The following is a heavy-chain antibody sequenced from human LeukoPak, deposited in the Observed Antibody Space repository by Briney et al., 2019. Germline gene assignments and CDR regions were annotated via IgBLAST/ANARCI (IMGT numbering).Heavy chain of an antibody. D-gene: IGHD6-13*01. J-gene: IGHJ4*02. CDR3: ASSYVSSSWHHTDY. CDR1: GGSISSYY. Sequence: SETLSLTCTVSGGSISSYYWSWIRQPPGKGLEWIGYIYYSGSTNYNPSLKSRVTISVDTSKNQFSLKLSSVTAADTAVYYCASSYVSSSWHHTDYWGQGTLVTVSS. CDR2: IYYSGST. V-gene: IGHV4-59*08.